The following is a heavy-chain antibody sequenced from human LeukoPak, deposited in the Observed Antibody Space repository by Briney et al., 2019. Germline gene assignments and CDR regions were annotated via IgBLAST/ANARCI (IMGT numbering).Heavy chain of an antibody. CDR3: ARNSNYDAFDI. V-gene: IGHV4-59*01. Sequence: PSETLSLTCTVSGGSISGYYWTWIRQPPGKGLEWIGYIYYSGNTNYNPSLKSRVTISVDTSKNQFSLKLSSVTAADTAVYYCARNSNYDAFDIWGQGTMVTVSS. CDR1: GGSISGYY. J-gene: IGHJ3*02. CDR2: IYYSGNT. D-gene: IGHD4-11*01.